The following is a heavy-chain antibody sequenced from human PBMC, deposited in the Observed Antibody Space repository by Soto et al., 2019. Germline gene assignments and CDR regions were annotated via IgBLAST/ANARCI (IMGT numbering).Heavy chain of an antibody. CDR3: ASGYSSSWNIDY. CDR2: IWYDGSNK. V-gene: IGHV3-33*01. J-gene: IGHJ4*03. Sequence: GGSLRLSCAASGFTFSSYGMHWVRQAPGKGLEWVAVIWYDGSNKYYADSVKGRFTISRDNSKNTLYLQMNSLRAEDTAVYYCASGYSSSWNIDYWGQGTTVTVSS. CDR1: GFTFSSYG. D-gene: IGHD6-13*01.